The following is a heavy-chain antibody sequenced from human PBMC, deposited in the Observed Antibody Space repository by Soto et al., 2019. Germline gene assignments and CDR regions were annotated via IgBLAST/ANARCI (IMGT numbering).Heavy chain of an antibody. CDR1: GYTLTELS. Sequence: VASVKVSCKVSGYTLTELSMHWVRQAPGKGLEWMGGFDPEDGETIYAQKFQGRVTMTEDTSTDTAYMELSSLRSEDTAVYYCATASTYGDYYYYYGMDVWGQGTTVTVSS. CDR3: ATASTYGDYYYYYGMDV. D-gene: IGHD4-17*01. V-gene: IGHV1-24*01. J-gene: IGHJ6*02. CDR2: FDPEDGET.